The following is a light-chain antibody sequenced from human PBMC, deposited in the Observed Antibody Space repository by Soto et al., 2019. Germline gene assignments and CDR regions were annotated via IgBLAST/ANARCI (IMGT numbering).Light chain of an antibody. J-gene: IGKJ5*01. Sequence: EIVMTQSPGTLSVSPGERATLSCRASQSVGRDLAWYQQKPGQAPRLLIYGASTWATGIPASFSGSGSGAEFTLTISSLQSEDFAVYYCQQSYSTPITFGQGTRLEIK. CDR1: QSVGRD. V-gene: IGKV3-15*01. CDR3: QQSYSTPIT. CDR2: GAS.